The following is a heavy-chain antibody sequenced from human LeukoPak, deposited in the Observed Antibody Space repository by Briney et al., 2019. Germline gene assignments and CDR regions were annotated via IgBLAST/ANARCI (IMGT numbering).Heavy chain of an antibody. CDR2: ISHSGST. CDR1: GGSFSGYY. J-gene: IGHJ4*02. CDR3: ASSSH. V-gene: IGHV4-34*01. Sequence: SETLSLTCAVYGGSFSGYYWSWIRQPPGKGLEWIGEISHSGSTNYNPYLKSRVTISVDTSKNQFSLKLSSVTAADTAVYYCASSSHWGQGTLVTVSS.